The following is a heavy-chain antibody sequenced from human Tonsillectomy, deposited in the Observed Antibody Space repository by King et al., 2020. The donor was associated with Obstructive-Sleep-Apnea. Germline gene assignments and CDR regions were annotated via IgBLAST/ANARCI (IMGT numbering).Heavy chain of an antibody. Sequence: VQLVESGGGLVQPGGSLRLSCAASGFTFSSYSMDWVRQAPGKGLEWVSYISSSSSTIYYADSVKGRFTISRDNAKSSLYLQMNSLRAVDTAVYFCAGMTQSDAFDIWGQGTMVTVSS. CDR1: GFTFSSYS. V-gene: IGHV3-48*04. CDR2: ISSSSSTI. CDR3: AGMTQSDAFDI. J-gene: IGHJ3*02.